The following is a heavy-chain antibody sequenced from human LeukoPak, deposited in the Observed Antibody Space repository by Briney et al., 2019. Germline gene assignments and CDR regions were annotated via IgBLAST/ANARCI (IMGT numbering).Heavy chain of an antibody. V-gene: IGHV4-39*01. D-gene: IGHD1-26*01. CDR3: AYGGSYGHLGY. CDR1: GGSISSNAYY. Sequence: SETLSLTCTVSGGSISSNAYYWAWIRQPPGKGLEWIGSIYSSVSTYYNPSLKSRVTISVDTSKNQFSLRLSSVTAADTALYYCAYGGSYGHLGYWGQGIPVTVSS. CDR2: IYSSVST. J-gene: IGHJ4*02.